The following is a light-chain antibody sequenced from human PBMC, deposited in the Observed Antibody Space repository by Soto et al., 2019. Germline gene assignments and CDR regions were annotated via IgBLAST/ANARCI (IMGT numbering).Light chain of an antibody. Sequence: QSALTQPASVSGSPGQSITISCTGTSSDVGIYNLVSWYQQHPGKAPKLIIYEGNKRPSGVSNRFSGSKSGNTASLTISGLQVEDEADYYCCSYAGSNTWVFGGGTQLTVL. CDR1: SSDVGIYNL. CDR3: CSYAGSNTWV. V-gene: IGLV2-23*01. CDR2: EGN. J-gene: IGLJ3*02.